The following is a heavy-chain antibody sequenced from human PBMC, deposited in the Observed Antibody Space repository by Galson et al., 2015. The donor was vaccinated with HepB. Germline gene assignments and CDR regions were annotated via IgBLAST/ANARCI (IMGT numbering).Heavy chain of an antibody. CDR3: ARGGNYDYIWGSYRTYYYYYYYMDV. Sequence: QSGAEVKKPGPSVKVSCKASGYTFTSYYMHWVRQAPGQGLEWMGIINPSGGSTSYAQKFQGRVTMTRDTSTSTVYMELSSLRSEDTAVYYCARGGNYDYIWGSYRTYYYYYYYMDVWGKGTTVTVSS. CDR1: GYTFTSYY. V-gene: IGHV1-46*03. CDR2: INPSGGST. J-gene: IGHJ6*03. D-gene: IGHD3-16*02.